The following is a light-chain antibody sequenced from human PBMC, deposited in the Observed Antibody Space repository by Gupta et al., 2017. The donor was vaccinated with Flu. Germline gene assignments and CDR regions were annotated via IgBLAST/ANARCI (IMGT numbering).Light chain of an antibody. V-gene: IGKV3-15*01. CDR3: QQDNSWPYI. J-gene: IGKJ2*01. CDR2: GSS. Sequence: EIVMTQSPATLSEPLGERATLSCRASQSVTNNLAWYQQKPGQAPRLLISGSSTRATGIPARFSGSGSGTEFTLTISSLQSEDFAVYYCQQDNSWPYIFGQGTKLEIK. CDR1: QSVTNN.